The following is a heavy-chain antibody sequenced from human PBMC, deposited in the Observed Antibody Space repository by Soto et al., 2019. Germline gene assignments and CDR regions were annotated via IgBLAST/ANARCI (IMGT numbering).Heavy chain of an antibody. V-gene: IGHV3-9*01. D-gene: IGHD6-13*01. Sequence: EVQLVESGGGLVQPGRSLRLSCAASGFTFDDYAMHWVRQAPGKGLEWVSGISWNSGSIGYADSVKGRFTISRDNAKNSLYLQMNSLRAEDTALYYCAKASVIAAAGIPYFDYWGQGTLVTVSS. CDR2: ISWNSGSI. CDR3: AKASVIAAAGIPYFDY. CDR1: GFTFDDYA. J-gene: IGHJ4*02.